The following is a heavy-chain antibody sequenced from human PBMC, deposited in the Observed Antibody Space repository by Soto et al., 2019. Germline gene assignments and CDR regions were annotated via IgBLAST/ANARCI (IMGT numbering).Heavy chain of an antibody. CDR2: IYSGGST. Sequence: GESLKISCAASGFTVSSNYMSWVRQAPGKGLEWVSVIYSGGSTYYADSVKGRFTISRDNSKNTLYLQMNSLRAEDTAVYYCARDGATVTTHYYYYMDVWGKGTTVTVSS. CDR3: ARDGATVTTHYYYYMDV. J-gene: IGHJ6*03. D-gene: IGHD4-4*01. CDR1: GFTVSSNY. V-gene: IGHV3-66*01.